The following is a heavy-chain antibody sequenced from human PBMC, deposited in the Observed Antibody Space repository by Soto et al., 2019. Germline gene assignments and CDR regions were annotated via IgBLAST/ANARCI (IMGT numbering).Heavy chain of an antibody. CDR2: FSGSGGST. J-gene: IGHJ4*02. CDR3: AKGAVGSLRLGELSFYFDY. CDR1: GFTFSSYA. D-gene: IGHD3-16*02. V-gene: IGHV3-23*01. Sequence: EVQLLESGGGLVQPGGSLRLSCAASGFTFSSYAMSWVRQAPGKGLEWVSAFSGSGGSTYYAHSVKGRFTISRDNSKNTLWLKVSSAGAGDTAVYYCAKGAVGSLRLGELSFYFDYWGQGGLVTVSS.